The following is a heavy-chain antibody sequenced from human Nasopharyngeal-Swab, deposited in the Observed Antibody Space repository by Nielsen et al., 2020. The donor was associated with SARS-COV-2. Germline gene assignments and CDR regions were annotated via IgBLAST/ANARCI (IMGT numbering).Heavy chain of an antibody. CDR3: ARDGGAITMVRGVIPRGAFDI. CDR2: IYYSGST. V-gene: IGHV4-59*13. J-gene: IGHJ3*02. CDR1: GGSFSGYY. D-gene: IGHD3-10*01. Sequence: GSLRLSCAVYGGSFSGYYWSWIRQLPGKGLEWIGYIYYSGSTNYNPSLKSRVTISVDTSKNQFSLKLSSVTAADTAVYYCARDGGAITMVRGVIPRGAFDIWGQGTMVTVSS.